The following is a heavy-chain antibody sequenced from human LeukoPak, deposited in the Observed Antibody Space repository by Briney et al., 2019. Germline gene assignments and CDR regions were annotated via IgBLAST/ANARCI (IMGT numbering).Heavy chain of an antibody. Sequence: GGSLRLSCAASGFAFSDYGMHWVRQAPGKGLEWVAFMSYEGASQYYADSVKGRFTISRDTSKNTLNLQMSSLRTGDTAVYYCAKDRRTETLDYWGQGTLVTVSS. J-gene: IGHJ4*02. CDR3: AKDRRTETLDY. CDR2: MSYEGASQ. CDR1: GFAFSDYG. D-gene: IGHD1-7*01. V-gene: IGHV3-30*18.